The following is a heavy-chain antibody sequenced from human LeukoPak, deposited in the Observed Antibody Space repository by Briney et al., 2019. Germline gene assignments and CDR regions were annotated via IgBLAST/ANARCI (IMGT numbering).Heavy chain of an antibody. CDR3: AKVMKGSERLTMVRGVIIKTAGLYYMDV. V-gene: IGHV3-23*01. D-gene: IGHD3-10*01. CDR2: ISASGGST. Sequence: GGSLRLSCVASGFTFSNYGMSWVRQAPGKGLEWVSSISASGGSTNYADSVKGRFTISRDNSKNTVYLQMNSLRAEDTAVYYCAKVMKGSERLTMVRGVIIKTAGLYYMDVWGKGTTVTVSS. CDR1: GFTFSNYG. J-gene: IGHJ6*03.